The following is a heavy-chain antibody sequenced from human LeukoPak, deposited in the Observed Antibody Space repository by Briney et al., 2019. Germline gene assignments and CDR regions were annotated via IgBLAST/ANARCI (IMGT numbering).Heavy chain of an antibody. D-gene: IGHD3/OR15-3a*01. CDR1: GDSITSSY. J-gene: IGHJ4*02. Sequence: SETLSLTCTVSGDSITSSYWSWIRQPAGKGLEWIGRLYPSGSTNYNSSLKSRVTMSVDTPKNQFSLNLKSVTAADTAMYYCARDSNDFWTAYSDNWGPGSLVTVSS. CDR3: ARDSNDFWTAYSDN. CDR2: LYPSGST. V-gene: IGHV4-4*07.